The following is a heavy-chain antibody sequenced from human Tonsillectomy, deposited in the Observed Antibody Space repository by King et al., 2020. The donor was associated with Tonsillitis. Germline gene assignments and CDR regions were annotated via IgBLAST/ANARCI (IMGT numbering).Heavy chain of an antibody. CDR2: ISYDGSNN. V-gene: IGHV3-30*18. J-gene: IGHJ3*02. Sequence: VQLVESGGGVVQPGRSLRLSCAVSGFTFSNYGMHWVRQAPGKGLEWVAVISYDGSNNYYADSVKGRFIISRDNSKNTLYLQMNSLRAEDTAVYYCAKDFRSRHRYYDSSGSDAFDIWGQGTMVTVSS. CDR3: AKDFRSRHRYYDSSGSDAFDI. D-gene: IGHD3-22*01. CDR1: GFTFSNYG.